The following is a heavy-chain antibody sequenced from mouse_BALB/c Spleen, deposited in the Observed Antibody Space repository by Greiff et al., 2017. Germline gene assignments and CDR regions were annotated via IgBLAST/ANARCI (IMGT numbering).Heavy chain of an antibody. V-gene: IGHV3-2*02. D-gene: IGHD1-1*01. CDR1: GYSITSDYA. CDR2: ISYSGST. J-gene: IGHJ1*01. Sequence: EVHLVESGPGLVKPSQSLSLTCTVTGYSITSDYAWNWIRQFPGNKLEWMGYISYSGSTSYNPSLKSRISITRDTSKNQFFLQLNSVTTEDTATYYCARSGYYGSSYVWYFDVWGAGTTVTVSS. CDR3: ARSGYYGSSYVWYFDV.